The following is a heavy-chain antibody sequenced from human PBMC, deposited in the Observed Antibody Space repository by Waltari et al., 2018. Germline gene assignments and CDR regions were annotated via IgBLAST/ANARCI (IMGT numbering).Heavy chain of an antibody. CDR2: ISSSSSTI. J-gene: IGHJ4*02. D-gene: IGHD6-13*01. CDR3: ATGYSSSWYGSHPD. Sequence: EVQLVESGGGLVQPGGSLRLSCAASGFTFSSYSMNWVRQAPGKGLEWVSYISSSSSTIYYADSVKGRFTISRDNAKNSLYLQMNSLRAEDTAVYYCATGYSSSWYGSHPDWGQGTLVTVSS. CDR1: GFTFSSYS. V-gene: IGHV3-48*04.